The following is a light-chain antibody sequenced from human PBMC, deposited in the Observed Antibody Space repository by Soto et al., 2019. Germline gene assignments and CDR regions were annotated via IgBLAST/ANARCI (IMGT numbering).Light chain of an antibody. J-gene: IGLJ1*01. V-gene: IGLV2-14*01. CDR3: SSYTSSSTLGV. Sequence: QSVLTQPASVSGSPGQSITISCTGTSSDVGGYNYVSWYQQHPGKAPKLMFYEVSNRPSGVSNRFSGSKSDNTASLTISGLQAEDEADYYCSSYTSSSTLGVFGTGTRSPS. CDR1: SSDVGGYNY. CDR2: EVS.